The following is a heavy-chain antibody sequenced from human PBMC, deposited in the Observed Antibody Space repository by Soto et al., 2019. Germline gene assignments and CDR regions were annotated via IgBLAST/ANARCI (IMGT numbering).Heavy chain of an antibody. CDR2: IHSGGST. Sequence: EVQLVGSGGGLTQPGGSLRLSCAASGFIVSNNYMTWVRHAPGKGLEWVSTIHSGGSTFYADSVKGRFTISRDSSENMLYLQMNSLRVEDTAVYYCARDFGDDTTGYYGMDVWGQGITVTVSS. V-gene: IGHV3-53*01. J-gene: IGHJ6*02. CDR1: GFIVSNNY. D-gene: IGHD4-17*01. CDR3: ARDFGDDTTGYYGMDV.